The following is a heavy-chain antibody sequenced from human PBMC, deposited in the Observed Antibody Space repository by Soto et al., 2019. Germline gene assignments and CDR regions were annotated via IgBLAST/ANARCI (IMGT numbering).Heavy chain of an antibody. J-gene: IGHJ6*02. CDR2: IGTSGTPT. CDR1: GCTFRNNA. Sequence: DVQLLESGGDLVQPGGSLRLSCIAYGCTFRNNAMAWVRQAPGEDLEWVSAIGTSGTPTLYADSVKSRFSISRDDSRNTVSLQMNSLGVEDTATYYCTRILWSSRRDALDIWGQGTTVTVSS. D-gene: IGHD2-21*01. CDR3: TRILWSSRRDALDI. V-gene: IGHV3-23*01.